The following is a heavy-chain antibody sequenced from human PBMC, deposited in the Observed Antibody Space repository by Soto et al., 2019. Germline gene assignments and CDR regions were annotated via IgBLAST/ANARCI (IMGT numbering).Heavy chain of an antibody. CDR1: GFTFSSFS. CDR3: AREAGTWHLPLNWFDP. V-gene: IGHV3-48*02. CDR2: ISSSSSTI. J-gene: IGHJ5*02. D-gene: IGHD6-19*01. Sequence: EVQLVESGGGLVQPGGSLRLSCEASGFTFSSFSRTWVRRAPGKGLGWVSYISSSSSTIYYADSVKGRFTISRDNAKNSLYLQMNSLRDEDTAVYYCAREAGTWHLPLNWFDPWGQGTLVTVSS.